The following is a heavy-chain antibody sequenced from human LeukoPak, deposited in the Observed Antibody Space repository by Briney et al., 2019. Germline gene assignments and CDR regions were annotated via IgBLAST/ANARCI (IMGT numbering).Heavy chain of an antibody. CDR2: INSDGSST. J-gene: IGHJ5*02. CDR3: ANCSGGNCYHSDDH. D-gene: IGHD2-15*01. CDR1: GFTLSSYW. V-gene: IGHV3-74*01. Sequence: PGGSLRLSCAASGFTLSSYWMHWVRQAPGKGLVWVSRINSDGSSTTYADSVKGRFTISRDNAKDSLYLQMNSLRAEDTAVYYCANCSGGNCYHSDDHWGQGTLVTVSP.